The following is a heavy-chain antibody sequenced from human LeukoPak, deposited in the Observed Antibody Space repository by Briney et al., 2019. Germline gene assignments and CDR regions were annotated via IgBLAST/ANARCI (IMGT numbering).Heavy chain of an antibody. V-gene: IGHV5-51*01. D-gene: IGHD6-25*01. CDR1: EYSFTSYW. J-gene: IGHJ4*02. Sequence: GESLKISCKGSEYSFTSYWIGWVRQMPGRGLEFMGITYPGDSETRYSPSFQGQVTISADKSISTAYLQWSSLKASDTAMYYCARQEGVAAGVYWGQGTLVTVSS. CDR2: TYPGDSET. CDR3: ARQEGVAAGVY.